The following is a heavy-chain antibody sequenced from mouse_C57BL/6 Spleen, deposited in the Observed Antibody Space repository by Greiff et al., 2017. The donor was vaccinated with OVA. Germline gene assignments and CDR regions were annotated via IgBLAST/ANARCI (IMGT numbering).Heavy chain of an antibody. D-gene: IGHD2-4*01. CDR1: GFTFSDFY. Sequence: EVKVVESGGGLVQSGRSLRLSCATSGFTFSDFYMEWVRQAPGKGLEWIAASRNKANDYTTEYSASVKGRFIVSRDTSQSILYLQMNALRAEDTAIYYCARENYDRGFDYWGQGTTLTVSS. CDR2: SRNKANDYTT. V-gene: IGHV7-1*01. J-gene: IGHJ2*01. CDR3: ARENYDRGFDY.